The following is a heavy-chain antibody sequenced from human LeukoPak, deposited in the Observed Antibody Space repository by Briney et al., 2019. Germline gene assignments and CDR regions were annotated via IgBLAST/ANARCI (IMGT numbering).Heavy chain of an antibody. V-gene: IGHV3-64D*06. J-gene: IGHJ4*02. D-gene: IGHD3-10*01. CDR3: VKGLVVRGVIPFGY. CDR2: ISSNGGST. Sequence: GGSLRLSCSASGFTFSSYAMHWVRQAPGEGLEYVSAISSNGGSTYYADSVKGRFTISRDNFKTTVYLQMSSLRAEDTAVYYCVKGLVVRGVIPFGYWGQGTLVTVST. CDR1: GFTFSSYA.